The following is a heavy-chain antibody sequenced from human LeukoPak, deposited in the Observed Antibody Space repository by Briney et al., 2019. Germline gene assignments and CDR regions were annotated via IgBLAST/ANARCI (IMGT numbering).Heavy chain of an antibody. CDR1: GGSINSYY. J-gene: IGHJ3*01. D-gene: IGHD3-22*01. CDR2: IYTSGNT. V-gene: IGHV4-4*07. Sequence: SETLSLTCTVSGGSINSYYWSWIRQPAGKGLEWIGRIYTSGNTNYNPSLKSRVTMSVDTPKNQFSLRLSSVTAADTAVYYCAREDSSAFDAFDVWGQGTMVTVSS. CDR3: AREDSSAFDAFDV.